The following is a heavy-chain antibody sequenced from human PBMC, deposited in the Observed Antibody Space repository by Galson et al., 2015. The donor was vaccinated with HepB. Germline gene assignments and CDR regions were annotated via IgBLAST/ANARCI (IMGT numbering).Heavy chain of an antibody. CDR2: IYSDGTT. V-gene: IGHV4-59*08. CDR3: ASHPDYGDY. CDR1: GVSIGTYY. J-gene: IGHJ4*01. Sequence: ETLSLTCTVSGVSIGTYYWSWFRTYPGKRLEWIGYIYSDGTTTYSPSLKSRITISIDTSKRQLSLTVRSVTAADTAVYSCASHPDYGDYWGQGTLVTVSS.